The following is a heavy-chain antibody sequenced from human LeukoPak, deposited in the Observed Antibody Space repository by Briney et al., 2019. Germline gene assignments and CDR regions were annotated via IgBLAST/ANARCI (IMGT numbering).Heavy chain of an antibody. CDR3: ARDPYSGSYGDYYYYYMDV. D-gene: IGHD1-26*01. V-gene: IGHV3-30*02. CDR1: GFTFSSYG. Sequence: GGSLRLSCAASGFTFSSYGMHWVRQAPGKGLEWVAFIRYDGSNKYYADSVKGRFTISRDNSKNTLYLQMNSLRAEDTAVYYCARDPYSGSYGDYYYYYMDVWGKGTTVTISS. CDR2: IRYDGSNK. J-gene: IGHJ6*03.